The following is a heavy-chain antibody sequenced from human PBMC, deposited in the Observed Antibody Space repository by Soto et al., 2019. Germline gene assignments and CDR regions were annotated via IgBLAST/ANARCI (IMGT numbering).Heavy chain of an antibody. Sequence: GGSLRLSCAASGFTFNTYWMSWVRQAPGKGLEWVANIKPDGSEKWYVDSVKGRFTISRDNAKNSLYLPMHSLRAEDTAVYFCARGDYYDTSGPFSDAFDIWGQGTMVTVSS. CDR2: IKPDGSEK. D-gene: IGHD3-22*01. J-gene: IGHJ3*02. CDR3: ARGDYYDTSGPFSDAFDI. V-gene: IGHV3-7*04. CDR1: GFTFNTYW.